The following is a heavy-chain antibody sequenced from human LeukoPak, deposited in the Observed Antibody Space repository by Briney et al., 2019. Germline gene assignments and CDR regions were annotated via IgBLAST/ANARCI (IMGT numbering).Heavy chain of an antibody. Sequence: PSETLSLTCAVYGGSFSGYYWSWIRQPPGKGLEWIGEINHSGSTNYNPSLKSRVTISVDTSKNQFSLKLSSVTAADTAVYYCARGNYYDGSGYYYRAFDIWGQGTMVTVSS. CDR1: GGSFSGYY. CDR3: ARGNYYDGSGYYYRAFDI. J-gene: IGHJ3*02. D-gene: IGHD3-22*01. V-gene: IGHV4-34*01. CDR2: INHSGST.